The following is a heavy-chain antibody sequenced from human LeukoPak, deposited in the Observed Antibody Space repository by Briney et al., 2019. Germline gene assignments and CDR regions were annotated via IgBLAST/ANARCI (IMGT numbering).Heavy chain of an antibody. D-gene: IGHD5-24*01. J-gene: IGHJ4*02. CDR1: GLSLSNAW. CDR2: IKSKTNGRTT. V-gene: IGHV3-15*01. Sequence: GGCLRLCCAASGLSLSNAWGSSVRQTPGKGLGWVGRIKSKTNGRTTDYAQPVKGRFTISGDDSKNTLYMQMNGLKTEDTAVYYCTTDGVELATSPWYWGQGTLVTVSS. CDR3: TTDGVELATSPWY.